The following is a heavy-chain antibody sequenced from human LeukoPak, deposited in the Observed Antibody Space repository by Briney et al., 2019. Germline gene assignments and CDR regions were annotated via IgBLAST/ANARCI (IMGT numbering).Heavy chain of an antibody. CDR1: GYSISSGYY. J-gene: IGHJ3*02. D-gene: IGHD6-13*01. Sequence: LETLSLTCTVSGYSISSGYYWGWIRQPPGKGLEWIGSIYHSGSTYYNPSLKSRVTISVDTSKNQFSLKLSSVTAADTAVYYCARVLLLQLVSSGDAFDIWGQGTMVTVSS. V-gene: IGHV4-38-2*02. CDR2: IYHSGST. CDR3: ARVLLLQLVSSGDAFDI.